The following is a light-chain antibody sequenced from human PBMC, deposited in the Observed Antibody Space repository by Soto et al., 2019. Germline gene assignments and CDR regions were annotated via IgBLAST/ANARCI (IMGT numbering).Light chain of an antibody. CDR3: EQYSGAPC. J-gene: IGKJ5*01. Sequence: CCRASQSVTTNLAWYQQKPGQVPSLLIYGASTRASGIPARFIGSGSGTEFTLPLSRLHSEDFAVYYCEQYSGAPCFGRGTLLEIK. CDR1: QSVTTN. V-gene: IGKV3-15*01. CDR2: GAS.